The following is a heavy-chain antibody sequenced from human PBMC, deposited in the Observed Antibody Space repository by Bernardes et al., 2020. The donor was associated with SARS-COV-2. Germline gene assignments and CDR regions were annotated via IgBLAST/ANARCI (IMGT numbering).Heavy chain of an antibody. CDR2: ISAYNGNT. D-gene: IGHD7-27*01. Sequence: SVKVSCKASGYTFSSYGISWVRQTPGQGLEWMGWISAYNGNTNYAQKLQGSVTMTTDTSTSTAYMELRSLRSDDTAVYYCARGGTDGDAFDYWGQGTLVTVSS. CDR3: ARGGTDGDAFDY. CDR1: GYTFSSYG. J-gene: IGHJ4*02. V-gene: IGHV1-18*01.